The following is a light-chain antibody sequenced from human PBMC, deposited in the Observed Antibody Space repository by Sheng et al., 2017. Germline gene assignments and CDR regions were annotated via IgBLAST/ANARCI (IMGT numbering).Light chain of an antibody. J-gene: IGKJ3*01. Sequence: DIQMTQSPSTLSASVGDRVTITCRASQSISSYLNWYQQKPGKAPKLLIYAASSLQSGVPSRFSGSGSGTDFTLTISSLQSEDFAIYYCQQYDDWPPMTFGPGTRVDV. CDR2: AAS. CDR1: QSISSY. V-gene: IGKV1-39*01. CDR3: QQYDDWPPMT.